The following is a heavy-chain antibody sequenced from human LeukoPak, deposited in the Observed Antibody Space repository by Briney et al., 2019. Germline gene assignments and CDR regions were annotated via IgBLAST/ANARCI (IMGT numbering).Heavy chain of an antibody. CDR1: GFTFSSYA. CDR2: ISGSGGST. D-gene: IGHD1-7*01. CDR3: AKVYATTRYNWNYVGIDY. Sequence: GGSLRLSCAASGFTFSSYAMSWVRQAPGKGLEWVSAISGSGGSTYYADSVKGRFTISRDNSKNTLYLQMNSLRAEDTAVYDCAKVYATTRYNWNYVGIDYWGQGTLVTVSS. V-gene: IGHV3-23*01. J-gene: IGHJ4*02.